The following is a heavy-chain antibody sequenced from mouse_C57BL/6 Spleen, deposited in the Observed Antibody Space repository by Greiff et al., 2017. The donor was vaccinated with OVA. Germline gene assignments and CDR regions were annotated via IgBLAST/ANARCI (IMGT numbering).Heavy chain of an antibody. Sequence: QVKLQQPGAELVKPGASVKLSCKASGYTFTSYWMHWVKQRPGRGLEWIGGIDPNSGSTKYNEKFKSKATLTVDKPSSTTYMQLSSLTSEDSAVYYCAIKSDYGSYVDYWGQGTTGTVSS. V-gene: IGHV1-72*01. CDR2: IDPNSGST. D-gene: IGHD1-1*01. CDR1: GYTFTSYW. CDR3: AIKSDYGSYVDY. J-gene: IGHJ2*01.